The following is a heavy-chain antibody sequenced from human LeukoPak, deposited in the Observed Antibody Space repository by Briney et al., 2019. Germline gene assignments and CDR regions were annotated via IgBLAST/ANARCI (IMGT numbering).Heavy chain of an antibody. D-gene: IGHD1-26*01. CDR3: AREKATGSFDY. J-gene: IGHJ4*02. V-gene: IGHV4-59*01. CDR1: GGSISSYY. Sequence: SETLSLTCTVSGGSISSYYWSWIRQPPGKGLEWIGYIYYSGGTNYNPSLKSRVTISVDTSKNQFSLKLSSVTAADTAVYYCAREKATGSFDYWGQGTLVTVSS. CDR2: IYYSGGT.